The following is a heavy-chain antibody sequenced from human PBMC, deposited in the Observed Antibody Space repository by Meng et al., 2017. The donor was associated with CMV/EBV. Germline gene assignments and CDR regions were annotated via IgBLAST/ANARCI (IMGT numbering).Heavy chain of an antibody. D-gene: IGHD3-16*01. J-gene: IGHJ6*02. CDR2: INWNGGST. CDR1: GLTFDDYG. Sequence: GESLKISCAASGLTFDDYGMSWVRQAPGKGLEWVSGINWNGGSTGYADSVKGRFTISRDNAKNSLYLQMNSLRAEDTALYYCARYLGGDPYYYGMDVWGQGTTVTVSS. CDR3: ARYLGGDPYYYGMDV. V-gene: IGHV3-20*04.